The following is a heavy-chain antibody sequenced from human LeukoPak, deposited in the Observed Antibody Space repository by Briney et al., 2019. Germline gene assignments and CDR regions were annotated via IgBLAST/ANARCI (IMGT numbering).Heavy chain of an antibody. CDR2: IIPILGIA. CDR3: ARDLYSGHEGNAFDI. Sequence: ASAKVSCKASGGTFSSYAITWVRQAPGQGLEWMGRIIPILGIANYAQKFQGRVTIIADKSTSTAYMELGSLRSEDTAVYYCARDLYSGHEGNAFDIWGQGTMVTVSS. J-gene: IGHJ3*02. V-gene: IGHV1-69*04. D-gene: IGHD5-12*01. CDR1: GGTFSSYA.